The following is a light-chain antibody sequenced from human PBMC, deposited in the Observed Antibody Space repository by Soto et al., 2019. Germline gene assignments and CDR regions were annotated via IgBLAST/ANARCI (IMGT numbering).Light chain of an antibody. CDR3: QQYNKWPRT. V-gene: IGKV3-20*01. J-gene: IGKJ1*01. CDR1: QSVSSSF. Sequence: EIVLTQSPGTLSLSPGERATISCRASQSVSSSFLAWYQQKVGQAPRLLIYGASSRATGIPDRFSGSVSGTEFTLTISSLQSEDFAVYYCQQYNKWPRTFGRGTKVDIK. CDR2: GAS.